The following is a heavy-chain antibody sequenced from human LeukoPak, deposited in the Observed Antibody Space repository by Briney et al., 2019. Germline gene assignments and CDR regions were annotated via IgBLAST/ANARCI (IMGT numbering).Heavy chain of an antibody. J-gene: IGHJ4*02. CDR3: ARGRRAVRGVLDY. Sequence: SETLSLTCAVYGGSFSGYYWSWIRQPPGKGLEWSGEINHRGSTNYNPSLKSRVTISVDTSKNQSSLKLSSVTAADTAVYYCARGRRAVRGVLDYWGQGTLVTVSS. CDR1: GGSFSGYY. V-gene: IGHV4-34*01. D-gene: IGHD3-10*01. CDR2: INHRGST.